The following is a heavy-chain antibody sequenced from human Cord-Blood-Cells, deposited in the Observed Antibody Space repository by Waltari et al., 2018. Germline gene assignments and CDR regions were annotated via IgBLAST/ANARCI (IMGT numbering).Heavy chain of an antibody. Sequence: EVQLLESGGGLVQPGGSLRLSCAASGLTFRSYAMSWVRQSPWKGREWVSAISGRGGSTYYAGSGKGRFTISRDKSKNTLYLQMNSLGAEDTAVYYGAKDTTIPDITMVQGVRPYYFDYWGQGTLVTVSS. J-gene: IGHJ4*02. V-gene: IGHV3-23*01. CDR2: ISGRGGST. CDR1: GLTFRSYA. D-gene: IGHD3-10*01. CDR3: AKDTTIPDITMVQGVRPYYFDY.